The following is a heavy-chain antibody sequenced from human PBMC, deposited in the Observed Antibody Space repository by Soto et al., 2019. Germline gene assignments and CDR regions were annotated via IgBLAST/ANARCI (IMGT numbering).Heavy chain of an antibody. CDR1: GYTFTGYY. CDR2: INPNSGGT. Sequence: ASVKVSCKASGYTFTGYYMHWVRQAPGQGLEWMGRINPNSGGTNYAQNFQGWVTTTRDTSISTAYMELSRLRSDDTAVYYCARADRAIYDYIWGSYLFDYRGQGTLVTVSA. D-gene: IGHD3-16*02. J-gene: IGHJ4*02. CDR3: ARADRAIYDYIWGSYLFDY. V-gene: IGHV1-2*04.